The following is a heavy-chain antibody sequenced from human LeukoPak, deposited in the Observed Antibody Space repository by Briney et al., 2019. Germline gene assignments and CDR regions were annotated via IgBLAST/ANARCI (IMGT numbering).Heavy chain of an antibody. CDR1: GFTFSHAL. CDR2: IKSKTDGGTI. D-gene: IGHD3-22*01. J-gene: IGHJ4*02. V-gene: IGHV3-15*01. Sequence: GGSLRLSRVASGFTFSHALMSWVRQAPGKGLDWVGRIKSKTDGGTIDYAASVKGRFTISRDDSKDTLYLQMNSLKTEDTGVYYCTTGLTSYYDTSGYHILDYWGRGTLVTVSS. CDR3: TTGLTSYYDTSGYHILDY.